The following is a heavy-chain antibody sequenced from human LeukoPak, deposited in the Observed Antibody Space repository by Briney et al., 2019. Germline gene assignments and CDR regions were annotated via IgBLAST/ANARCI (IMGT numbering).Heavy chain of an antibody. J-gene: IGHJ4*02. CDR1: GGSFSGYY. CDR3: ARGPVPAAYRDY. V-gene: IGHV4-34*01. Sequence: SETLSLTCAVYGGSFSGYYWSWIRQPPGKGLEWIGEINHSGSTNYNPSFKSRVTISVDTSKNQFSLKLSSVTAADTAVYYCARGPVPAAYRDYWGQGTLVTVSS. CDR2: INHSGST. D-gene: IGHD2-2*01.